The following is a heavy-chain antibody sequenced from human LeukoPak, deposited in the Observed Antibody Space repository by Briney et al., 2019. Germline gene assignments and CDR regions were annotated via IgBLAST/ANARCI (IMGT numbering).Heavy chain of an antibody. D-gene: IGHD5-24*01. CDR2: ISSSSSYI. V-gene: IGHV3-21*01. J-gene: IGHJ3*02. Sequence: GGSLRLSCAASGFTFSSYSMNWVRQAPGKGLEWVSSISSSSSYIYYADSVKGRFTISRDNAKNSLYLQMNSLRAEDTAVYYCARGPRDGYSLDAFDIWGQGTMVTVSS. CDR3: ARGPRDGYSLDAFDI. CDR1: GFTFSSYS.